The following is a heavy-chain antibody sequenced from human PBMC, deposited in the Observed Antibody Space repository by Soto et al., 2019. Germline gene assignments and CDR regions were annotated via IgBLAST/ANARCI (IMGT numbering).Heavy chain of an antibody. CDR1: GFSLSTSRVA. V-gene: IGHV2-5*02. CDR2: IYWDDDK. D-gene: IGHD1-1*01. J-gene: IGHJ4*02. CDR3: AHRRVETPFDY. Sequence: SGPTLVNPTHTLTLTCTFSGFSLSTSRVAVGCIRQPPGKALEWLAHIYWDDDKRYSPSLKSRLTITKDTSKNQVVLTMTNMDPVDTATYCCAHRRVETPFDYWGQGTLVTVSS.